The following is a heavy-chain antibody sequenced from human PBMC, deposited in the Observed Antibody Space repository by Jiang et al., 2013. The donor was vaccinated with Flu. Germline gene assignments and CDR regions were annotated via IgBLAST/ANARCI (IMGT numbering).Heavy chain of an antibody. Sequence: GAEVKKPGESLKISCKGSGYKFTSSWIGWVRQMPGKGLEWMAMIYPADSDTKYSPSFQGQVTILVDKSISTAYLQWDSLKTSDTAMYYCARPLSGGYDRDWYFDLWGRGTLVTVSS. CDR1: GYKFTSSW. J-gene: IGHJ2*01. D-gene: IGHD5-12*01. CDR3: ARPLSGGYDRDWYFDL. V-gene: IGHV5-51*03. CDR2: IYPADSDT.